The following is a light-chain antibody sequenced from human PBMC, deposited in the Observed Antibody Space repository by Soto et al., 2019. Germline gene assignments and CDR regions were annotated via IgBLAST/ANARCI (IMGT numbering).Light chain of an antibody. V-gene: IGKV4-1*01. CDR3: QKYYSTPPV. CDR2: WAS. Sequence: DIVMTQSPDSLAVSLGERATINCKSSQSVLYSSNNKNYLAWYQQKPGQPPKLLIYWASTRESGVPDRFSGSGSGTDFTLTISSLQAEDVAVYYCQKYYSTPPVFGGGTKVEIK. J-gene: IGKJ4*01. CDR1: QSVLYSSNNKNY.